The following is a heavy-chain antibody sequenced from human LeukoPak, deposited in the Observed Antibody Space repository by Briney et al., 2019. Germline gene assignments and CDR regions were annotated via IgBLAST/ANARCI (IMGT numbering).Heavy chain of an antibody. Sequence: SETLSLTCAVYGGSFSGYYWSWVRQPPGKGLEWIGEINHSGSTNYNPSLKSRVTISVDTSKNQFSLKLSSVTAADTAVYYCARSSLPSNQYNRNYGTFDYWGQGTLVTVSS. D-gene: IGHD1-7*01. V-gene: IGHV4-34*01. CDR1: GGSFSGYY. CDR2: INHSGST. CDR3: ARSSLPSNQYNRNYGTFDY. J-gene: IGHJ4*02.